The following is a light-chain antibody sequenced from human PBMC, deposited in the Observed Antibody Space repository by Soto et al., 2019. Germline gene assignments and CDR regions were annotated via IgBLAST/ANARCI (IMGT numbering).Light chain of an antibody. CDR3: QQYNQWPGK. Sequence: EVVPPLSPPTPSVSPGRSGSVHPRATQPIRSNLAWYQQKPGQSPRLLIYGACSRATGVPVRFSGSGSGVAFTLTMSGLQSEDFAVYHCQQYNQWPGKFGQGTKVDIK. CDR1: QPIRSN. CDR2: GAC. V-gene: IGKV3-15*01. J-gene: IGKJ1*01.